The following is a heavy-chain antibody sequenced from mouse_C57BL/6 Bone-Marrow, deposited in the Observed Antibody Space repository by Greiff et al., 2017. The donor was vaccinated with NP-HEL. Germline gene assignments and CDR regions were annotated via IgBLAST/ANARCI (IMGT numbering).Heavy chain of an antibody. V-gene: IGHV1-55*01. CDR1: GYPFTSHW. Sequence: QVQLQQSGAEPVKPGASVKMSCKASGYPFTSHWITWVKQRPGQGLEWDGDIYPGSGSTNNNAKFKSKATLTVDTSSSTAYMQLSSLTSEDSAVYYCARFSNYDYWGQGTTLTVSS. J-gene: IGHJ2*01. D-gene: IGHD2-5*01. CDR3: ARFSNYDY. CDR2: IYPGSGST.